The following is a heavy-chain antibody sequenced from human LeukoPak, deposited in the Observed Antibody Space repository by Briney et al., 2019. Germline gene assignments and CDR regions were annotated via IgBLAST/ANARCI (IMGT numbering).Heavy chain of an antibody. CDR3: ARDPPYCGGDCYSGWFDP. V-gene: IGHV1-8*02. D-gene: IGHD2-21*01. CDR1: GYTFTSYD. Sequence: ASVKVSCRASGYTFTSYDINWVRQATGQGLEWMGWMNPNSGNTGYAQKFQGRVTMTRDTSTSTVHMELSSLRSEDTAVYYCARDPPYCGGDCYSGWFDPWGQGTLVTVSS. J-gene: IGHJ5*02. CDR2: MNPNSGNT.